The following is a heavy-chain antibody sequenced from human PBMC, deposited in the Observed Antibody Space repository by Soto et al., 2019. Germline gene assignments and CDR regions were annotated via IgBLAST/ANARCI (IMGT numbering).Heavy chain of an antibody. CDR3: ARRGAVAGLHY. J-gene: IGHJ4*02. D-gene: IGHD6-19*01. CDR1: GFTFSSYW. V-gene: IGHV3-74*01. Sequence: EVQLVESGGGLVQPGGSLRVSCAASGFTFSSYWMHWVRQAPRKGLVWVSRINSDGSSTSYADSVKGRFTISRDNAKNTLYLQMNSLRAADTAIYYCARRGAVAGLHYWGQGTLVTVSS. CDR2: INSDGSST.